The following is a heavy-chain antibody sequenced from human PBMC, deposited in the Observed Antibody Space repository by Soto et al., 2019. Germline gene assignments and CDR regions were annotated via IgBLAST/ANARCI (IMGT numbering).Heavy chain of an antibody. J-gene: IGHJ4*02. V-gene: IGHV1-69*01. CDR2: IIPIFGTA. CDR3: ARALEMATITVPFDY. D-gene: IGHD5-12*01. CDR1: GGTFRSYA. Sequence: QVQLVQSGAEVKKPGSSVKVSCKASGGTFRSYAISWVRQAPGQGLEWMGGIIPIFGTANYAQKFQGRVTITADESTSTAYMELSSLRSEDTALYYCARALEMATITVPFDYWGQGTLVTVSS.